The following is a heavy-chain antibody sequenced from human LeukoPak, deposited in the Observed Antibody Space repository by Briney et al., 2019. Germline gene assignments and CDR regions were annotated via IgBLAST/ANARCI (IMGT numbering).Heavy chain of an antibody. CDR1: GFTFSDYY. CDR3: ARDYASERLWVAATVDY. J-gene: IGHJ4*02. Sequence: SGGSLRLSCAASGFTFSDYYMSWIRQAPGKGLEWVSYISRSGSTIYYADSVKGRFTISRDNAKNSLYLQMNSLRAEHTAVYYCARDYASERLWVAATVDYWGQGTLVTVSS. CDR2: ISRSGSTI. D-gene: IGHD2-15*01. V-gene: IGHV3-11*04.